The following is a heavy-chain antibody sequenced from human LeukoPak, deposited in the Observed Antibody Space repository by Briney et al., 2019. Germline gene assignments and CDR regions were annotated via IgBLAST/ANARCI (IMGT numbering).Heavy chain of an antibody. D-gene: IGHD6-19*01. CDR2: MYNSGIT. Sequence: SETLSLTCTVSGGSISSYYWSWIRQPPRKGLEWTGYMYNSGITNYNPSIRSRVTISVDTSKNQFSLRLRSVTAADTAVYYCARHGVSSRGWYFDYWGQGTLVTVSS. CDR1: GGSISSYY. V-gene: IGHV4-59*08. J-gene: IGHJ4*02. CDR3: ARHGVSSRGWYFDY.